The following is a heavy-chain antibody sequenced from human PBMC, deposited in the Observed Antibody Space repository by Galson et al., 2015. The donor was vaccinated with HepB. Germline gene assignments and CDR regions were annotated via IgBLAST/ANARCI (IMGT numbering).Heavy chain of an antibody. CDR1: GGSISNYY. D-gene: IGHD6-13*01. CDR2: IYYSGST. CDR3: ASVLGIAAAPNFDY. Sequence: ETLSLTCTVSGGSISNYYWSWIRQPAGRGLEWIGYIYYSGSTNYNPSLKSRVTISVDTSKNQFSLKLSSVTAADTAVYYCASVLGIAAAPNFDYWGQGTLVTVSS. J-gene: IGHJ4*02. V-gene: IGHV4-59*12.